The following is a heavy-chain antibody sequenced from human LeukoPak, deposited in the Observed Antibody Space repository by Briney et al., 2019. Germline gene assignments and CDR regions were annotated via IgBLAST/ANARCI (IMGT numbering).Heavy chain of an antibody. CDR3: ARRGSGRYYNAFAFDI. D-gene: IGHD3-10*01. J-gene: IGHJ3*02. V-gene: IGHV4-59*01. CDR2: IYYSGST. Sequence: PSETLSLTCTVSGGSISSYYWSWIRQPPGKGVEWRGYIYYSGSTNYNPSLKRRVTISGDTSKNQFSLKLGSVTAADTAVYYCARRGSGRYYNAFAFDIWGQGTMVAVSS. CDR1: GGSISSYY.